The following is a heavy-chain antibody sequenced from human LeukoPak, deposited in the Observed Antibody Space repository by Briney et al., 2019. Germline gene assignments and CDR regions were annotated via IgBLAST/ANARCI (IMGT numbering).Heavy chain of an antibody. Sequence: GGSLRLSCAASGFTFRTYAMTWVRQAPGKGLEWVAVISYDGSNKYYADSVKGRFTISRDNSKNTLYLQMNSLRAEDTAVYYCARGTYYDILTGYFYWGQGTLVTVSS. J-gene: IGHJ4*02. CDR1: GFTFRTYA. V-gene: IGHV3-30-3*01. CDR2: ISYDGSNK. D-gene: IGHD3-9*01. CDR3: ARGTYYDILTGYFY.